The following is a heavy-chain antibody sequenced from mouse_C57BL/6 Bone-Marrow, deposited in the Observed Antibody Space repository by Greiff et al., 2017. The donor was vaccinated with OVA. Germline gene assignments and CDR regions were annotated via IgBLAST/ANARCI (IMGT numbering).Heavy chain of an antibody. CDR3: ARNLFITTVPYAMDY. CDR2: IWTGGGT. D-gene: IGHD1-1*01. J-gene: IGHJ4*01. Sequence: VQLQESGPGLVAPSQSLSITCTVSGFSLTSYAISWVRQPPGKGLEWLGVIWTGGGTNYNSALKSRLSISTDNSKSQVFLKMNSLQTDDTARYYCARNLFITTVPYAMDYWGQGTSVTVSA. CDR1: GFSLTSYA. V-gene: IGHV2-9-1*01.